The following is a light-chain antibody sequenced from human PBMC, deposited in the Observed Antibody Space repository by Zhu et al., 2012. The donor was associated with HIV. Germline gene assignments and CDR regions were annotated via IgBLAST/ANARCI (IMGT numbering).Light chain of an antibody. Sequence: EIVLTQSPATLSLSPGEKVTLSCRASQSVSSYLAWYQQKPGQAPRLLIYDTSKRATGIPARFSGSGSGTDFTLTISSLEPEDFALYYCQQRSSWPLTFGGGTKVEIK. CDR2: DTS. J-gene: IGKJ4*01. CDR3: QQRSSWPLT. CDR1: QSVSSY. V-gene: IGKV3-11*01.